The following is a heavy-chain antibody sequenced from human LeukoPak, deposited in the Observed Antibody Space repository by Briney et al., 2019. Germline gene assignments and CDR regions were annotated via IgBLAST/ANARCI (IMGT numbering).Heavy chain of an antibody. J-gene: IGHJ2*01. CDR1: GFNFDDYA. D-gene: IGHD5-24*01. V-gene: IGHV3-9*01. CDR3: TRRAARWQFDL. CDR2: INWKTGNG. Sequence: PGGSLRLSCAVSGFNFDDYAMHWVRQAPGRGLEWVSGINWKTGNGIYADSVKGRFTISRDNAKNSLYLQMSGLRAEDTALYYCTRRAARWQFDLWGRGTLLTVSS.